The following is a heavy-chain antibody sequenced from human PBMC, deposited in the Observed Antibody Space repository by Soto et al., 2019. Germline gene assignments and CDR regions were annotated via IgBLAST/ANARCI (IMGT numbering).Heavy chain of an antibody. J-gene: IGHJ4*02. D-gene: IGHD1-26*01. CDR3: ARESGWKLLLVDY. Sequence: ASSVKVSCKASGGTFSSYAISWVRQAPGQGLEWMGGIIPIFGTANYAQKFQGRVTITADKSTSTAYMELSSLSSEDTAVYSCARESGWKLLLVDYWGQRSLVTV. CDR1: GGTFSSYA. CDR2: IIPIFGTA. V-gene: IGHV1-69*06.